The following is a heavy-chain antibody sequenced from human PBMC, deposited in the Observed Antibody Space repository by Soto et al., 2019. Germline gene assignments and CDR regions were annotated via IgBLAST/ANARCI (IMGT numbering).Heavy chain of an antibody. Sequence: QVQLVESGGAVVQPGKAMRLSCSASGFTFSDFGMYWVRQAPGKGLEWVAVVWYDGTIKYYADSVKGRFNISRDNSKNMVYLQMESMRAEDTAVYYCAREFSLDLHFWGQGNLVTVSS. V-gene: IGHV3-33*01. CDR1: GFTFSDFG. CDR3: AREFSLDLHF. D-gene: IGHD3-3*01. CDR2: VWYDGTIK. J-gene: IGHJ4*02.